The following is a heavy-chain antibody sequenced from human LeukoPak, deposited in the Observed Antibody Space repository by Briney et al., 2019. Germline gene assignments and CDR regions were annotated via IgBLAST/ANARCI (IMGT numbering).Heavy chain of an antibody. CDR3: ARAGLKCSGGSCYSRESAFDI. V-gene: IGHV3-66*02. CDR1: GFTVSSNY. CDR2: IYSGGST. J-gene: IGHJ3*02. Sequence: GGSLRLSCAASGFTVSSNYMSWVRQAPGKGLEWVSVIYSGGSTYYADSVKGRFTISRDNSKNTLNLQMNSLRAEDTAVYYCARAGLKCSGGSCYSRESAFDIWGQGTMVTVSS. D-gene: IGHD2-15*01.